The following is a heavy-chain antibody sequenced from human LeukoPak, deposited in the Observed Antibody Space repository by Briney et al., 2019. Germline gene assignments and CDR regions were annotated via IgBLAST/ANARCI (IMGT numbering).Heavy chain of an antibody. Sequence: SQTLSLTCAISGDSVSRKSAAWYWIRQSPSRGLEWLGRSYYRSKWYDDYAVSLKSCITINPDTSKNQFSLHLNAVTPEDTAVYYCARGAVGQHESKGDVFDIWGQGTMVTVSS. V-gene: IGHV6-1*03. J-gene: IGHJ3*02. CDR3: ARGAVGQHESKGDVFDI. CDR2: SYYRSKWYD. CDR1: GDSVSRKSAA. D-gene: IGHD1-1*01.